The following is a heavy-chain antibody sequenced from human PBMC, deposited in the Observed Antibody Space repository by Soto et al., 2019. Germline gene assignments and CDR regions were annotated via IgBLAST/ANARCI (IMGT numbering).Heavy chain of an antibody. Sequence: SETLSLTCTVSGGSISSSSYYWGWIRQPPGKGLEWIGSIYYSGSTYYNPSLKSRVTISVDTSKNQFSLKLSSVTAADTAVYYCARLGSSIAARTSRGAFDIWGQGTMVTVSS. V-gene: IGHV4-39*01. CDR2: IYYSGST. D-gene: IGHD6-6*01. CDR3: ARLGSSIAARTSRGAFDI. CDR1: GGSISSSSYY. J-gene: IGHJ3*02.